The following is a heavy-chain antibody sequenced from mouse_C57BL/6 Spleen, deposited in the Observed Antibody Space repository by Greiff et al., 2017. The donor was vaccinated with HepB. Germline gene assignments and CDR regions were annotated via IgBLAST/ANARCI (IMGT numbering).Heavy chain of an antibody. Sequence: EVQRVESGGGLVKPGGSLKLSCAASGFTFSSYAMSWVRQTPEKRLEWVATISDGGSYTYYPDNVKGRFTISRDNAKNNLYLQMSHLTSEDTAMYYCARERDSSGLAWFAYWGQGTLVTVSA. D-gene: IGHD3-2*02. J-gene: IGHJ3*01. V-gene: IGHV5-4*01. CDR1: GFTFSSYA. CDR2: ISDGGSYT. CDR3: ARERDSSGLAWFAY.